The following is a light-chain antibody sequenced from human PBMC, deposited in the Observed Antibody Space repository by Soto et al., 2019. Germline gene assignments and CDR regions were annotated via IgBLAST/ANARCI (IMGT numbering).Light chain of an antibody. CDR3: QQSYSTTWT. CDR1: QGISSY. V-gene: IGKV1-39*01. J-gene: IGKJ1*01. CDR2: AAS. Sequence: DIQMTQSPSSLSASVGDRVTITGRASQGISSYLNWYQQTPGKAPKLXIYAASSLQSGVPSRFSCSGAGTDCTRTISSLQPEDVATDYCQQSYSTTWTFGQGTQVDIK.